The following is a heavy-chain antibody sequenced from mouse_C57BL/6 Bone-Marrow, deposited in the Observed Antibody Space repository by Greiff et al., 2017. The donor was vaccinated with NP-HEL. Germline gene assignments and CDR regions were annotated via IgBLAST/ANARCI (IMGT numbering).Heavy chain of an antibody. Sequence: EVQGVESGGGLVQPGESLKLSCESNEYEFPSHDMSWVRKTPEKRLELVAAINSDGGSTYYPDTMERRFIISRDNTKKTLYLQMSSLRSEDTALYYCARHAAYYSNYDWYFDVWGTGTTVTVSS. D-gene: IGHD2-5*01. CDR3: ARHAAYYSNYDWYFDV. V-gene: IGHV5-2*01. CDR2: INSDGGST. CDR1: EYEFPSHD. J-gene: IGHJ1*03.